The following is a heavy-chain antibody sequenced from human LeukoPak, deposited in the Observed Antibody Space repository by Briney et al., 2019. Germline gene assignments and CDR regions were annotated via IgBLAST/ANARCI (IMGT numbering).Heavy chain of an antibody. Sequence: PSETLSLTCAVYGGSFSAYYWSWIRQPPGKGLEWIGEINHSGSTNYNPSLKSRVTISVDTSKNQFSLKLNSVTAADTAVYYRASGVREWLFYYWGQGTLVTVSS. CDR2: INHSGST. V-gene: IGHV4-34*01. CDR3: ASGVREWLFYY. J-gene: IGHJ4*02. D-gene: IGHD3-3*01. CDR1: GGSFSAYY.